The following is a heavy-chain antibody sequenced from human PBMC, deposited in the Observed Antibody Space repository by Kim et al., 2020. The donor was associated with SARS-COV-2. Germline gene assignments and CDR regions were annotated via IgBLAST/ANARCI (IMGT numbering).Heavy chain of an antibody. J-gene: IGHJ4*02. CDR2: INHSGST. D-gene: IGHD6-13*01. Sequence: SETLSLTCAVYGGSFSGYYWSWIRQPPGKVLEWIGEINHSGSTNYNPSLKSRVTISVDTSKNQFSLKLSSVTAADTAVYYCARGSLRYSSSWFWGQGTLVTVSS. CDR1: GGSFSGYY. CDR3: ARGSLRYSSSWF. V-gene: IGHV4-34*01.